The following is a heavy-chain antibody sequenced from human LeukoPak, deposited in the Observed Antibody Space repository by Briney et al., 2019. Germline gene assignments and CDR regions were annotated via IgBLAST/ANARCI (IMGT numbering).Heavy chain of an antibody. V-gene: IGHV4-59*08. CDR3: ARLQVKRGYDFLDV. CDR2: IYYSGST. J-gene: IGHJ6*02. D-gene: IGHD3-3*01. CDR1: GGSISSYY. Sequence: PSETLSLTCTVSGGSISSYYWSGIRQPPGKGLEGIGYIYYSGSTNYNPSLKSRVTISVDTSKNQFSLKLSSVTAADTAVYYCARLQVKRGYDFLDVWGQGTTVTVSS.